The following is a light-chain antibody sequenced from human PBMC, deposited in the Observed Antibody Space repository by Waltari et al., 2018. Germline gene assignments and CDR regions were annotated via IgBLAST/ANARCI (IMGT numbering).Light chain of an antibody. CDR2: EVN. CDR3: CSYRGGHSWV. J-gene: IGLJ3*02. CDR1: SNDIGSYNR. Sequence: QSALTLPASVSGSPGQSISISCTGASNDIGSYNRVSWYQHPPGKTPKRLISEVNKRPSGVSGCFSGSKSGNTASLTISGRQAEDEGDYYCCSYRGGHSWVFGGGAKLTVL. V-gene: IGLV2-23*02.